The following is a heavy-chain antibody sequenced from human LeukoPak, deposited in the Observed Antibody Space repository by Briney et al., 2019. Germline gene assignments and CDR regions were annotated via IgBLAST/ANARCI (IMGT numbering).Heavy chain of an antibody. CDR1: GFTFSGSA. CDR2: IRSKANSYAT. Sequence: PGGSLRLSCAASGFTFSGSAMHWVRQASGKGLEWVGRIRSKANSYATAYAASVKGRFTISRDDSKNTAYLQMNSLKTEDTAVYYCTRHAAGSYLFDYWGQGTLVTVSS. J-gene: IGHJ4*02. V-gene: IGHV3-73*01. CDR3: TRHAAGSYLFDY. D-gene: IGHD1-26*01.